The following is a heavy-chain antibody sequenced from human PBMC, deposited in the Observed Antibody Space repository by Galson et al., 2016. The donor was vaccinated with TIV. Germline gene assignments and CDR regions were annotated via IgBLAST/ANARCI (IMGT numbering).Heavy chain of an antibody. J-gene: IGHJ4*02. CDR3: ARRRYSGTYLEDD. D-gene: IGHD1-26*01. V-gene: IGHV3-74*01. Sequence: SLRLSCAASGFTFSNYWMHWVRHAPGKGLVWVSRIKMDGSTTNYADSVKGRFTISRDNAKNTLYLQMNNLRAEDTAVYYCARRRYSGTYLEDDWGQGTLVTVSS. CDR2: IKMDGSTT. CDR1: GFTFSNYW.